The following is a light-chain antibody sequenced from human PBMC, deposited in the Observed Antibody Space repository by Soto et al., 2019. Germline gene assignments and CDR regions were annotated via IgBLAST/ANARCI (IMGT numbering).Light chain of an antibody. J-gene: IGKJ4*01. CDR3: QQSYTAPRALS. CDR1: QGVGTY. V-gene: IGKV1-39*01. CDR2: GAS. Sequence: DIQMTQSPSSLSASVGERVTITCRAGQGVGTYVSWYQQKPGKAPKLLIYGASSLQSGVPSRFSGSGSGTHFTLTISSLQPEDFATYYCQQSYTAPRALSFGGGTKVQI.